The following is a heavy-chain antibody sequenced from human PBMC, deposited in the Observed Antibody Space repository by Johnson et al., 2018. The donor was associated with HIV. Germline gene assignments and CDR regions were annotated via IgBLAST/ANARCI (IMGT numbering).Heavy chain of an antibody. J-gene: IGHJ3*02. CDR3: ARRKIAAAGRDAFDI. V-gene: IGHV3-74*01. CDR1: GFTFSSYW. Sequence: VQLVESGGGLVQPGGSLRLSCAASGFTFSSYWMHWVRQAPGKGLVWVSRVNSDGSSTSYADSVKGRFTISSDYSENTLYLQMNSLTAEDTAVYYCARRKIAAAGRDAFDIWGQGTMVTVSS. D-gene: IGHD6-13*01. CDR2: VNSDGSST.